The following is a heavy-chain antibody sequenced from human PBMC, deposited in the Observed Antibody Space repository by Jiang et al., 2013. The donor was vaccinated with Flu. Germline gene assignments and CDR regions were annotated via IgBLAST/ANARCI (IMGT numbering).Heavy chain of an antibody. CDR1: ISSYY. V-gene: IGHV4-59*13. Sequence: ISSYYWNXFRQSPPEGTWSGLGMCMTLGAPRYSPSLKSRVTISVDTSKNQFSLRLNSVTAADTAVYYCAKSGAGFPYGMGVWGQGTTVFVSS. CDR3: AKSGAGFPYGMGV. CDR2: CMTLGAP. D-gene: IGHD1-14*01. J-gene: IGHJ6*02.